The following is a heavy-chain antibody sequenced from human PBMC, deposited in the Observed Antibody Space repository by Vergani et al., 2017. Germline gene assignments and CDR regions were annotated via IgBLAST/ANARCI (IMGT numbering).Heavy chain of an antibody. CDR3: ARRRDTAMVDDAFDI. Sequence: QVQLQESGPGLVKPSETLSLTCAVSGYSISSGYYWGWIRQPPGKGLEWIGSIYHSGSTYYNPSLKSRVTISVDTSKNQFSLKLSYVTAADTAVYYCARRRDTAMVDDAFDIWGQGTMVTVSS. J-gene: IGHJ3*02. D-gene: IGHD5-18*01. V-gene: IGHV4-38-2*01. CDR1: GYSISSGYY. CDR2: IYHSGST.